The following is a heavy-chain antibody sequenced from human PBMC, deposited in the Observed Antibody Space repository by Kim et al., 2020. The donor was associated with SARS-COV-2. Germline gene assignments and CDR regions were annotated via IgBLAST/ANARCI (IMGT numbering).Heavy chain of an antibody. D-gene: IGHD2-8*01. V-gene: IGHV4-34*01. Sequence: SETLSLTCAVYGGSFSGYYWSWIRQSPGKGLEWIGEINHSGSTNYNPSLKSRVTISVDTSKNQFSLKLSSVTAADTAVYYCARGHSTRSSGFDYWGKGTL. J-gene: IGHJ4*02. CDR2: INHSGST. CDR3: ARGHSTRSSGFDY. CDR1: GGSFSGYY.